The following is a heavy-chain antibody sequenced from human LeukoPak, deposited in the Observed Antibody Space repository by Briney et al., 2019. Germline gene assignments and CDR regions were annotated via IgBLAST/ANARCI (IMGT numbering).Heavy chain of an antibody. CDR1: GGTFSSYA. CDR3: ARGGPRQVDLASDYYGSVPPFDY. J-gene: IGHJ4*02. V-gene: IGHV1-69*06. CDR2: IIPIFGTA. D-gene: IGHD3-10*01. Sequence: SAKVSCKASGGTFSSYATSWVRQAPGQGLEWMGGIIPIFGTANYAQKFQGRVTITADKSTSTAYMELSSLRSEDTAVYYCARGGPRQVDLASDYYGSVPPFDYWGQGTLVTVSS.